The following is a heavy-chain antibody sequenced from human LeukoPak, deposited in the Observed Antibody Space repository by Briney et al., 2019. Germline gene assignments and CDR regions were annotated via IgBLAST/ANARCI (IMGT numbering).Heavy chain of an antibody. V-gene: IGHV3-7*01. CDR3: ARGGGWYFDY. Sequence: GGSLRLSCAASGFTVSSNYMSWVRQAPGKGLEWVANIKEDGSEKYYVDSVKGRFTISRDNAKNSLYLQMNSLRAEDTAVYYCARGGGWYFDYWGQGTLVTVSS. J-gene: IGHJ4*02. D-gene: IGHD6-19*01. CDR1: GFTVSSNY. CDR2: IKEDGSEK.